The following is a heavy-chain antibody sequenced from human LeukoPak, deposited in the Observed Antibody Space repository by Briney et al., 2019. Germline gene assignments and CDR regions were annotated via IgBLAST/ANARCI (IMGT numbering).Heavy chain of an antibody. CDR2: IIPSFARA. J-gene: IGHJ4*02. CDR1: GCTFSSYA. D-gene: IGHD1-1*01. V-gene: IGHV1-69*13. Sequence: GASVKVSFTASGCTFSSYAISWVRQAPGQGLEWLGGIIPSFARANYAQKFQGRVTITADESTSTAYMELSSLRSEDAAVYYCWGVGWKMPFDYWGQGALGTVSS. CDR3: WGVGWKMPFDY.